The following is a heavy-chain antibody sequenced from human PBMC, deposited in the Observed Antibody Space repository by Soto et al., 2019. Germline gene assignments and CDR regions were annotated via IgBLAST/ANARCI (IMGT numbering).Heavy chain of an antibody. CDR1: GFTFSSYA. Sequence: QVQLVESGGGVVQPGRSLRLSCAASGFTFSSYAMHWVRQAPGKGLEWVAVISYDGSNKHYADSEQGRFTVSRDNSKNTLYLQMNSLRPEDTAVYYCVRGPSGEQCLERIDYWGQGTLVTVSS. CDR2: ISYDGSNK. D-gene: IGHD6-19*01. J-gene: IGHJ4*02. V-gene: IGHV3-30-3*01. CDR3: VRGPSGEQCLERIDY.